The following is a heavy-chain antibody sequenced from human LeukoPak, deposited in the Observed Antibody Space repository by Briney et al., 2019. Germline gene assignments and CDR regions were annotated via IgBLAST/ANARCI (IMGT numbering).Heavy chain of an antibody. CDR2: IWYDGSNK. Sequence: GGSLRLSCAASGFTFSSYGMHWVRQAPGKGLEWVAVIWYDGSNKYYADSVKGRFTISRDNSKNTLYLQMNSLRAEDTAVYYCATDGDNRDRYFDLWGRGTLVTVSS. J-gene: IGHJ2*01. D-gene: IGHD4-23*01. CDR1: GFTFSSYG. V-gene: IGHV3-33*01. CDR3: ATDGDNRDRYFDL.